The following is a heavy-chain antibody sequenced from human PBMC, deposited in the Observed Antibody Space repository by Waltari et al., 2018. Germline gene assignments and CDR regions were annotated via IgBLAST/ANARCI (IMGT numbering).Heavy chain of an antibody. Sequence: EVQLIESGGALVQPGGSLSRYCAASGLGFSNFSMNWVRQAPGKGLEWIAYISTGGSTIYYADSVKGRFTISRDNAKNSLYLQMNGLTDEDTAIYYCTPLDYWGRGALVTVSS. CDR3: TPLDY. V-gene: IGHV3-48*02. J-gene: IGHJ4*02. CDR1: GLGFSNFS. CDR2: ISTGGSTI.